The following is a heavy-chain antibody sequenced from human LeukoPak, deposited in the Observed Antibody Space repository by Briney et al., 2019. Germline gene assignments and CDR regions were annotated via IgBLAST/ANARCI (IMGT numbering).Heavy chain of an antibody. J-gene: IGHJ3*02. D-gene: IGHD2-8*01. V-gene: IGHV4-59*08. CDR2: IYYSGST. Sequence: SETLSLTCTVSGGSISSYYWSWIRQPPGKGLEWIGYIYYSGSTNYNPSLKSRVTISVDTSKNQFSLKLSSMTAADTAVYYCARQNGAFDIWGQGTMVTVSS. CDR3: ARQNGAFDI. CDR1: GGSISSYY.